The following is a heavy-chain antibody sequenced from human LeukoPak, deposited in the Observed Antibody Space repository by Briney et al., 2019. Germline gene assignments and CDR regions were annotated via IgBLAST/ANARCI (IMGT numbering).Heavy chain of an antibody. CDR1: GASMGTNY. CDR2: INYSGNT. J-gene: IGHJ4*01. V-gene: IGHV4-59*01. Sequence: SETLSLTCGVPGASMGTNYWNWIRQSPAKGLEWIAYINYSGNTNYNPSLRSRVTISLDKSRNQFSLSMTAVSAADTAVYYCARSDYGGAWHGGGGYFFNFWGPGTLVTVSS. CDR3: ARSDYGGAWHGGGGYFFNF. D-gene: IGHD2-21*02.